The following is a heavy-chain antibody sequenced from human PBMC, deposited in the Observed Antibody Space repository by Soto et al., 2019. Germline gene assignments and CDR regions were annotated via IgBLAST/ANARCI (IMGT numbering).Heavy chain of an antibody. CDR1: GFSLSTLGAG. CDR3: AHTQLATGANAFDV. Sequence: QITLKESGPTLVKPTQGLTLTCSFSGFSLSTLGAGVGWVRQPPGKTLEWLALIYWDDDRQYSPSLKTRLTITKDTSKNQVVLTLTTMDPVDTGTYFCAHTQLATGANAFDVWGQGTIVTVSS. CDR2: IYWDDDR. D-gene: IGHD3-3*02. J-gene: IGHJ3*01. V-gene: IGHV2-5*02.